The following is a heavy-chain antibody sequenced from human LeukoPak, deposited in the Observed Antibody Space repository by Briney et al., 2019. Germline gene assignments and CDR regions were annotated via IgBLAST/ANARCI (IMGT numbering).Heavy chain of an antibody. CDR2: IIPIFGTA. D-gene: IGHD3-22*01. Sequence: GSSVKVSCKASGGTFSSYAISWVRQAPGQGLEWMGRIIPIFGTANYAQKFQGRVTITTDESTGTAYMELSSLRSEDTAVYYCARDGGDYYDSSGYRHWGQGTLVTVSS. CDR1: GGTFSSYA. V-gene: IGHV1-69*05. J-gene: IGHJ4*02. CDR3: ARDGGDYYDSSGYRH.